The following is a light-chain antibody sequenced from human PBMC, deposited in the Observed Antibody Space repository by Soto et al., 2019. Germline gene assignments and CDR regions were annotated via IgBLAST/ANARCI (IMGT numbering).Light chain of an antibody. V-gene: IGLV4-60*02. J-gene: IGLJ2*01. CDR3: ETWDINTHVV. CDR1: NGHSSYI. CDR2: LEGSGSF. Sequence: QSVLTQSSSATASLGSSVKLTCTLSNGHSSYIIAWHQQQPGKAPRYLMNLEGSGSFNKGSGVPDRFSGSSSGADRYLTISNLQFEDEADYYCETWDINTHVVFGGGTKLTVL.